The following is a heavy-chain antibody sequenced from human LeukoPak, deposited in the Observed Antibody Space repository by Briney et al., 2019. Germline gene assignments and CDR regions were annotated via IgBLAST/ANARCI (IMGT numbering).Heavy chain of an antibody. CDR1: GGSISSYY. Sequence: SETLSLTCIVSGGSISSYYWSWIRQPAGKGLEWIGRIYISGSTNYNPSLKSRVTMSVDTSKNQFSLKLSSVTAADTAVYYCARDRGTWNDDGFDYWGQGTLVTVSS. J-gene: IGHJ4*02. CDR2: IYISGST. CDR3: ARDRGTWNDDGFDY. V-gene: IGHV4-4*07. D-gene: IGHD1-1*01.